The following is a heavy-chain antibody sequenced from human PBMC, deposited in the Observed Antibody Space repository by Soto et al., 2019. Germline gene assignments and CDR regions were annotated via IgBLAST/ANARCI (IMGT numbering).Heavy chain of an antibody. CDR3: ARGRGTVRYGYYFDY. CDR1: GGSFSGYY. V-gene: IGHV4-34*01. CDR2: INHSGST. Sequence: SETLSLTCAVYGGSFSGYYWSWIRQPPGKGLEWIGEINHSGSTNYNPSLKSRVTISVDTSKNQFSLKLSSVTAADTAVYYRARGRGTVRYGYYFDYWGQGTLVTVSS. D-gene: IGHD3-9*01. J-gene: IGHJ4*02.